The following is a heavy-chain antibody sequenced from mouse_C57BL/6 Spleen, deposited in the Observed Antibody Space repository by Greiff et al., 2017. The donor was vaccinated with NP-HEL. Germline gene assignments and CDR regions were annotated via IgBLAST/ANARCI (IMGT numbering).Heavy chain of an antibody. V-gene: IGHV1-82*01. J-gene: IGHJ3*01. CDR2: IYPGDGDT. Sequence: QVQLQQSGPELVKPGASVKISCKASGYAFSSSWMNWVKQRPGKGLEWIGRIYPGDGDTNYNGKFKGKATLTADKSSSTAYMQLSSLTSEDSAVYFCARSGYGNYPWFAYWGQGTLVTVSA. CDR1: GYAFSSSW. CDR3: ARSGYGNYPWFAY. D-gene: IGHD2-10*02.